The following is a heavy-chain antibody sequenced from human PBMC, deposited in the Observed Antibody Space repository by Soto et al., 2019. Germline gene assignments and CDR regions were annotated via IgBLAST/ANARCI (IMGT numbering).Heavy chain of an antibody. CDR3: ASFTRDNGGERYNYFDP. Sequence: PSETLSLTCIVSGGSISSSSYYWGWIRQPPGKELEWIGSIYYSGSTYYNLSLKSRVTISVDTSKNHFSLKLSSVTAADTAVYYCASFTRDNGGERYNYFDPCGQRTLVTVSS. CDR2: IYYSGST. J-gene: IGHJ5*02. V-gene: IGHV4-39*02. CDR1: GGSISSSSYY. D-gene: IGHD2-21*01.